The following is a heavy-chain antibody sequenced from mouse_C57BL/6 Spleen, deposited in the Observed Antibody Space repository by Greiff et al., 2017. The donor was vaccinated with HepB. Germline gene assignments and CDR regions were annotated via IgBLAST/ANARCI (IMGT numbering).Heavy chain of an antibody. CDR3: AKNSYSDCGAMDC. V-gene: IGHV2-5*01. D-gene: IGHD2-12*01. Sequence: QVQLQQSGPGLVQPSQSLSITCTVSGFSFTSYGVHWVRQSPGKGLEWLGVIWRGGSTDYNAAFMSRLSITKDNSKSQVFFKMNSLQADDTAIYYCAKNSYSDCGAMDCWGQGTSVTVSS. CDR2: IWRGGST. J-gene: IGHJ4*01. CDR1: GFSFTSYG.